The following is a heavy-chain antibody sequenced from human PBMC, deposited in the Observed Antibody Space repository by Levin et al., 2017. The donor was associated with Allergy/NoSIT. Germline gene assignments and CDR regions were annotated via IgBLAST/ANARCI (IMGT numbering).Heavy chain of an antibody. Sequence: PGESLKISCKASGYTFTSYTINWVRQAPGQGLEWMGWINPNTGNPTYAQGFTGRFVFSLDTSVSTAYLQIGSLKAEDTAIYYCAGDYLAYWGQGTLVTVSS. CDR1: GYTFTSYT. CDR3: AGDYLAY. CDR2: INPNTGNP. V-gene: IGHV7-4-1*01. J-gene: IGHJ4*02. D-gene: IGHD3-10*01.